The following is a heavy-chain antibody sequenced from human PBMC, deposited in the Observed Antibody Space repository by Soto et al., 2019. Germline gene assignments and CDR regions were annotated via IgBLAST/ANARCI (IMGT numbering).Heavy chain of an antibody. V-gene: IGHV3-30-3*01. J-gene: IGHJ4*02. CDR3: ASHSSSWSEDY. D-gene: IGHD6-13*01. Sequence: SLRLSCAASGFTFSSYAMHWVRQAPGKGLEWVAVISYDGSNKYYADSVKGRFTISRDNSKNTLYLQMNSLRAEDTAVYYCASHSSSWSEDYWGQGTLVTVSS. CDR1: GFTFSSYA. CDR2: ISYDGSNK.